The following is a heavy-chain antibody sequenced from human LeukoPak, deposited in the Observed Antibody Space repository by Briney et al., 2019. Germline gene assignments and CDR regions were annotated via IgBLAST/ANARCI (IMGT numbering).Heavy chain of an antibody. CDR1: GGSISSYY. J-gene: IGHJ6*02. V-gene: IGHV4-59*01. Sequence: SETLSLTCTVSGGSISSYYWSWIRQPPGKGLEWIGYIYYSGSTNYNPSLKSRVTISVDTSKNQFSLKLSSVTAADTAVYYCARSYYDSSGYYLVTVNYYYGMDVWGRGTTVTVSS. CDR3: ARSYYDSSGYYLVTVNYYYGMDV. CDR2: IYYSGST. D-gene: IGHD3-22*01.